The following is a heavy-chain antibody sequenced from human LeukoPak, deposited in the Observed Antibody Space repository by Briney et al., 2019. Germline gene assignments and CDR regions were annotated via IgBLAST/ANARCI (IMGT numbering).Heavy chain of an antibody. D-gene: IGHD2/OR15-2a*01. J-gene: IGHJ4*02. CDR3: VSFYETY. CDR1: GFTFSSYA. Sequence: GGSLRLSCAASGFTFSSYAMHWVRQAPGKGLVWVSHINSDGSWTSYADSVKGRFTISKDNAKNTVYLQMNSLRAEDTAVYYCVSFYETYWGRGTLVTVSS. CDR2: INSDGSWT. V-gene: IGHV3-74*01.